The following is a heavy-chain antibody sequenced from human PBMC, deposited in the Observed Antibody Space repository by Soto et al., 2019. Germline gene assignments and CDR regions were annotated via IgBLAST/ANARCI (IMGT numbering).Heavy chain of an antibody. Sequence: GGSLRLSCAASGFTFSNAWMSWVRQAPGKGLEWVGRIKSKTDGGTTDYAAPVKGRFTISRDDSKNTLYLQMNSLKTEDTAVYYCTTLGYCSSTSCPILPWGQGTLVTVSS. D-gene: IGHD2-2*01. CDR1: GFTFSNAW. J-gene: IGHJ5*02. V-gene: IGHV3-15*01. CDR3: TTLGYCSSTSCPILP. CDR2: IKSKTDGGTT.